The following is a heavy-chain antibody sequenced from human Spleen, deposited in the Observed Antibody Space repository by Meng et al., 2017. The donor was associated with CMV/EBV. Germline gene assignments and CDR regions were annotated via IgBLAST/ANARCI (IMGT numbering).Heavy chain of an antibody. CDR1: GFTVSSNY. CDR2: IYSGGTT. V-gene: IGHV3-66*01. J-gene: IGHJ4*02. Sequence: GGSLRLSCAASGFTVSSNYMNWVRQAPGKGLEWVSLIYSGGTTYYADSLKGRFTISRDNAKNSLYLQMNSLRAEDTAVYYCAREYHGKIAALPYWGQGTLVTVSS. D-gene: IGHD6-6*01. CDR3: AREYHGKIAALPY.